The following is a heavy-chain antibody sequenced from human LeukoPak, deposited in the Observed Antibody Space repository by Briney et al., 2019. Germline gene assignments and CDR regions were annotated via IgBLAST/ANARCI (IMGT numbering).Heavy chain of an antibody. CDR3: ARQYYYDNTAHGDS. CDR1: GYEFSTYW. Sequence: GESLKISCKGSGYEFSTYWIAWVRQMPGKGLEWMGIIYPGDSDTRYSPSFQGQVSISVDESISTAYLQWSSLKASDTAMYYCARQYYYDNTAHGDSWGQGTLVTVSS. D-gene: IGHD3-22*01. J-gene: IGHJ4*02. V-gene: IGHV5-51*01. CDR2: IYPGDSDT.